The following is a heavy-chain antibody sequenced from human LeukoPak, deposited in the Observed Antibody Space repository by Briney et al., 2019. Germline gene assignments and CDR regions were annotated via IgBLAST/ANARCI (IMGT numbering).Heavy chain of an antibody. D-gene: IGHD2-15*01. Sequence: ASVKVSCKASGYTFTSYYMHWVRQAPGQGLEWMGIINPSGGSSTYAQKFQGRVTMTRDLSTNTVFMGLSSLRSEDTAFYYCARVQSSGGGTYYYPYWGQGTLVTVSS. J-gene: IGHJ4*02. CDR1: GYTFTSYY. CDR3: ARVQSSGGGTYYYPY. CDR2: INPSGGSS. V-gene: IGHV1-46*01.